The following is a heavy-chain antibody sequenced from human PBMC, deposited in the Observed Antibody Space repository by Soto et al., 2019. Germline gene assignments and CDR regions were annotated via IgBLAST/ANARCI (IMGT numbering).Heavy chain of an antibody. CDR3: ARERPDYYDSTAFDI. V-gene: IGHV1-69*13. Sequence: SVKVSCKASGGTFSSYAISWVRQAPGQGLEWMGGIIPIFGTANYAQKFQGRVTITADESTSTAYMELSSLRSEDTAVYYCARERPDYYDSTAFDIWGQGTMVTV. CDR2: IIPIFGTA. CDR1: GGTFSSYA. D-gene: IGHD3-22*01. J-gene: IGHJ3*02.